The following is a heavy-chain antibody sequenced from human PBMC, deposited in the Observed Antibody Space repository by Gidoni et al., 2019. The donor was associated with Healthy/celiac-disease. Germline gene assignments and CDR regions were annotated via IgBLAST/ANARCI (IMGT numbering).Heavy chain of an antibody. CDR2: ISRSSSYI. D-gene: IGHD1-26*01. J-gene: IGHJ4*02. Sequence: EVQLVESGGGLVKPGGSLRLSCAASGFTFNSDSMNWVRQAPGKGLEWVSPISRSSSYIYYADSVKGRFTISRDNAKNSLYLQMNSLRAEDTAVYYCATPGSWDYWGQGTLVTVSS. CDR1: GFTFNSDS. V-gene: IGHV3-21*01. CDR3: ATPGSWDY.